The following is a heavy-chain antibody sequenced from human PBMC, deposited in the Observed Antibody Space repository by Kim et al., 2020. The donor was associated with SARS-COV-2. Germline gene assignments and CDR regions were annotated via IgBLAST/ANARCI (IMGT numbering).Heavy chain of an antibody. CDR2: VYYTGST. V-gene: IGHV4-59*13. CDR1: GDSISSYY. Sequence: SETLSLTCSVSGDSISSYYWSWIRQPPGKGLEWIGYVYYTGSTNYNPSLKSRVTISEDPSKNQISLKLSSVTAADTAVYYCASVPGYSRGVAPFDYWGQGTLVTVSS. CDR3: ASVPGYSRGVAPFDY. D-gene: IGHD6-13*01. J-gene: IGHJ4*02.